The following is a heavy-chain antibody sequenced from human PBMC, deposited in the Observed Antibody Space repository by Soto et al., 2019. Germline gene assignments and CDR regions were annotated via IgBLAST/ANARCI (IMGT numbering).Heavy chain of an antibody. Sequence: SVKVSCKASGYAFTGYYMNWVRQAPGQGLEWMGWINPQSGVTTYAQKFQGRVTMTRDTSISTVYMELSRLTFDDTAVYYCARHYYDGSGHWGQGTLVTVSS. CDR1: GYAFTGYY. CDR3: ARHYYDGSGH. J-gene: IGHJ4*02. V-gene: IGHV1-2*02. D-gene: IGHD3-16*01. CDR2: INPQSGVT.